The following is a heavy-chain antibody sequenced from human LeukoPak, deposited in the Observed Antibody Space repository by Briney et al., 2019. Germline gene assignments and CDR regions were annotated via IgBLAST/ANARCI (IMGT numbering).Heavy chain of an antibody. Sequence: GGSLRLSCVASGFTFSTYSMNWVRQAPGKELEWVSHSSSSSRTIYYADSVKGRFTISRDNSKNTLYLQMNSLRAEDTAVYYCARDANPKSGDFFDYWGQGTLVTVSS. CDR3: ARDANPKSGDFFDY. CDR2: SSSSSRTI. V-gene: IGHV3-48*01. J-gene: IGHJ4*02. D-gene: IGHD7-27*01. CDR1: GFTFSTYS.